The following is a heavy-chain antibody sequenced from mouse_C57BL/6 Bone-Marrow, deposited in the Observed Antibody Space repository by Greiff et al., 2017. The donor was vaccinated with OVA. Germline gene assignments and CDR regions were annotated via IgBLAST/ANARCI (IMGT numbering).Heavy chain of an antibody. J-gene: IGHJ2*01. CDR2: ISSGSSTI. Sequence: EVHLVESGGGLVKPGGSLKLSCAASGFTFSDYGMHWVRQAPEKGLEWVAYISSGSSTIYYADTVKGRFTISRDNAKNTLFLQMTSLRSEDTAMYYCARYYYGSSYDYFDYWGQGTTLTVSS. CDR1: GFTFSDYG. D-gene: IGHD1-1*01. V-gene: IGHV5-17*01. CDR3: ARYYYGSSYDYFDY.